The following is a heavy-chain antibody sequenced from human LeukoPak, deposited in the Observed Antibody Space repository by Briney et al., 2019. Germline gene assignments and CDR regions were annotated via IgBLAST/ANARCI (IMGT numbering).Heavy chain of an antibody. J-gene: IGHJ4*02. CDR2: IYYSGST. V-gene: IGHV4-59*08. CDR1: GGSISSYY. D-gene: IGHD2-21*02. CDR3: ARTNDSFDY. Sequence: KPSETPALTCTVSGGSISSYYWSWIRQPPGKGLEWIGYIYYSGSTNCNPSLKSRVTISVDTSKNQFSLKLSSVTAADTAVYYCARTNDSFDYWGQGTLVTVSS.